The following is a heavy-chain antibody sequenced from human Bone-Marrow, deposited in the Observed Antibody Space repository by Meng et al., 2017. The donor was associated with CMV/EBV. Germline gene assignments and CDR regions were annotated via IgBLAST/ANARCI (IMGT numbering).Heavy chain of an antibody. CDR2: INPNDDT. Sequence: QLQLVPSGAEVKKPGASVKVSCKASGYTVTDYYIRWVRQAPGQWLEWRGWINPNDDTNYAQNFQGRVTMTRDMSINTVYMELSRLTSDDTAVYYCARSSGWSRFDYWGLGTLVTVSS. CDR3: ARSSGWSRFDY. J-gene: IGHJ4*02. D-gene: IGHD6-19*01. CDR1: GYTVTDYY. V-gene: IGHV1-2*02.